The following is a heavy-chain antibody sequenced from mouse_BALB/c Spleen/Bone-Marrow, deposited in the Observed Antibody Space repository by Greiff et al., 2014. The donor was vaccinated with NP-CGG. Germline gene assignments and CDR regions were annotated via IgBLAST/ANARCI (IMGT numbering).Heavy chain of an antibody. J-gene: IGHJ3*01. V-gene: IGHV5-4*02. Sequence: EVNVVESGGGLVKPGGSLKLSCAASGFTFSDYYMYWVRQTPEKRLEWVATISDGGSYTYYPDSVKGRFTISRDNAKNNLYLQMSSLKSEDAAMYYCARDLNTTAASFAYWGRGTLVTVSA. D-gene: IGHD1-2*01. CDR3: ARDLNTTAASFAY. CDR2: ISDGGSYT. CDR1: GFTFSDYY.